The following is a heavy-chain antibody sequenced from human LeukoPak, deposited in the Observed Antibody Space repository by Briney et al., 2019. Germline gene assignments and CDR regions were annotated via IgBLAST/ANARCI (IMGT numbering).Heavy chain of an antibody. CDR2: IYYSGST. CDR3: ARQGSGWLPFDY. J-gene: IGHJ4*02. Sequence: SETLSLTCTVSGGSISSSSYYWGWIRQPPGKGLEWIGSIYYSGSTYYNPSLKSRVTISVDTSKNQFSLKLSSATAADTAVYYCARQGSGWLPFDYWGQGTLVTVSS. V-gene: IGHV4-39*01. CDR1: GGSISSSSYY. D-gene: IGHD6-19*01.